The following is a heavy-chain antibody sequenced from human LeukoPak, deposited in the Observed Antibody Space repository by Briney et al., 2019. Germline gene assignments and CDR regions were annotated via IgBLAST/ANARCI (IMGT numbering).Heavy chain of an antibody. D-gene: IGHD3-22*01. CDR3: ASYDSSGYYYVY. J-gene: IGHJ4*02. V-gene: IGHV4-38-2*02. CDR2: IYHSGST. CDR1: GYSISSGYY. Sequence: SETLSLTCTVSGYSISSGYYWGWIRQPPGKGLEWIGSIYHSGSTYYNPSLKSRVTISVDTSKNQFSLKLSSVTAADTAVYYCASYDSSGYYYVYWGQGTLVTVSS.